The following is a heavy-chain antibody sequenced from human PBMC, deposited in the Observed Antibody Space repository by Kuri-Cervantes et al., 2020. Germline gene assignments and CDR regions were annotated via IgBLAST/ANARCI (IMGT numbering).Heavy chain of an antibody. CDR3: AREIRYFDWLLLGHYGMDV. CDR1: GGSISSGSYY. J-gene: IGHJ6*02. CDR2: IYYSGST. Sequence: SETLSLTCTVSGGSISSGSYYWSWIRQPPGKGLEWIGYIYYSGSTNYNPSLKSRVTISVDTSKNQFSLKLSSVTAADTAVYYCAREIRYFDWLLLGHYGMDVWGQGTTVTVSS. V-gene: IGHV4-61*01. D-gene: IGHD3-9*01.